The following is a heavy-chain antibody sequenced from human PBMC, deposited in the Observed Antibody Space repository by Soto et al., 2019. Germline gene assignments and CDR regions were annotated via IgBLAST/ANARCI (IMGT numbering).Heavy chain of an antibody. CDR3: AKGVPGIAVAGTGYFQN. D-gene: IGHD6-19*01. V-gene: IGHV3-23*01. CDR2: ISGSGDST. CDR1: GFTFSSHA. Sequence: GGSLRLSCAASGFTFSSHAMSWVRQAPGKGLEWVSGISGSGDSTYYADSVKGRFTISRDNSKNTLYLQMNSLRAEDTAVYYCAKGVPGIAVAGTGYFQNWGQGTLVTVSS. J-gene: IGHJ1*01.